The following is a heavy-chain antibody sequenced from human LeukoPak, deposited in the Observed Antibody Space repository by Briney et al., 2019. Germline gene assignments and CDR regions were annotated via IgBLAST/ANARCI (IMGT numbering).Heavy chain of an antibody. D-gene: IGHD5-18*01. CDR2: MKQDGSEE. CDR3: AMYRYSYGMDV. V-gene: IGHV3-7*01. CDR1: GFTFSSYW. Sequence: PGGSLRLSCAASGFTFSSYWMSWVRQAPGKGLEWVANMKQDGSEEYYVDSVKGRFTISRDNAKNSLYLQMNSLRAEDTAVYYCAMYRYSYGMDVWGQGTTVTVSS. J-gene: IGHJ6*02.